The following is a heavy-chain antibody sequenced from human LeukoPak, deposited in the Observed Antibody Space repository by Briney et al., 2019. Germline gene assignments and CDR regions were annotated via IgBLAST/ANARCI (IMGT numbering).Heavy chain of an antibody. CDR3: AGDASSMVRGVPNWFDP. D-gene: IGHD3-10*01. CDR2: INPNSGGT. CDR1: GYTFTGYY. Sequence: ASVKVSCKASGYTFTGYYMHWVRQAPGQGLEWMGWINPNSGGTNYAQKFQGRVTMTRDTSISTAYMELSRLRSDDTAVYYCAGDASSMVRGVPNWFDPWGQGTLVTVSS. V-gene: IGHV1-2*02. J-gene: IGHJ5*02.